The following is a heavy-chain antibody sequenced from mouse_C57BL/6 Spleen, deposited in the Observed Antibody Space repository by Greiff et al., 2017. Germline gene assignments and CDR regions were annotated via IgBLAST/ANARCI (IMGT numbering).Heavy chain of an antibody. D-gene: IGHD1-1*01. CDR3: TRCRYGSSSWFAY. CDR2: IDPETGGP. V-gene: IGHV1-15*01. CDR1: GYTFTDYE. Sequence: VQLQQSGAELVRPGASVTLSCKASGYTFTDYEMHWVKQTPVHGLEWIGAIDPETGGPAYNQKFKGKAILTADKSSSTAYMELRSLTSEDSAVYYCTRCRYGSSSWFAYWGQGTLVTVSA. J-gene: IGHJ3*01.